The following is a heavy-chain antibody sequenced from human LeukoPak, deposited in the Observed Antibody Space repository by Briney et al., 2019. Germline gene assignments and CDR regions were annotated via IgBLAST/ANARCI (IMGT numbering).Heavy chain of an antibody. J-gene: IGHJ3*02. V-gene: IGHV4-59*01. Sequence: SETLSLTCTVSGGSISSYYWSWIRQPPGKGLEWIGYIYYSGSTNYNPSLKSRVTISVDTSKNQFSLKLSSVTAADTAVYYCARFVERAPRSMVRGVVDAFDIWGQGTMVTVSS. D-gene: IGHD3-10*01. CDR3: ARFVERAPRSMVRGVVDAFDI. CDR2: IYYSGST. CDR1: GGSISSYY.